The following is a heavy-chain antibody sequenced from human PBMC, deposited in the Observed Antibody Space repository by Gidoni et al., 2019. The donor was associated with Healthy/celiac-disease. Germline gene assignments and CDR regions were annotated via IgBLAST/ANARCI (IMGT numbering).Heavy chain of an antibody. D-gene: IGHD4-17*01. CDR3: AGETTVVTRGVDY. V-gene: IGHV3-48*03. J-gene: IGHJ4*02. Sequence: EVQLVESGGGLVQPGGSLRLSCAASGFTFSSYEMNWVRQAPGKGLEWVSYISSSGSTIYYADSVKGRFTISRDNAKNSLYLQMNSRRAEDTAVYYCAGETTVVTRGVDYWGQGTLVTVSS. CDR2: ISSSGSTI. CDR1: GFTFSSYE.